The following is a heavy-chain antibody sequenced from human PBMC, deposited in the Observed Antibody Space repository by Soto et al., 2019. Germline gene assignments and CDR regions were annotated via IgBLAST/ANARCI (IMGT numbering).Heavy chain of an antibody. CDR1: GGTFNNDV. CDR2: IIPIFGTS. Sequence: QVQLVQSGAEVKKPGSSVKVSCRASGGTFNNDVINWVRHAPGQGLEWITGIIPIFGTSNNAQKFQGRVTITADKSTSTAYMELNSLRSEDTAVYYCAGRCDGTNCLGHLDYLGQRTLVTVSA. J-gene: IGHJ4*02. V-gene: IGHV1-69*06. CDR3: AGRCDGTNCLGHLDY. D-gene: IGHD2-2*01.